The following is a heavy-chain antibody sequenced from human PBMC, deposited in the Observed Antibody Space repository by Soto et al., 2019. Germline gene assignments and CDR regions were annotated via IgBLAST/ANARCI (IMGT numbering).Heavy chain of an antibody. Sequence: GGSLRLSCAASGFTFSSYGMHWVRQAPGKGLEWVAVIWYDGSNKYYADSVKGRFTISRDNSKNTLYLQMNSLRAEDTAVYYCARDAGWYYFDYWGQGTLVTVSS. CDR1: GFTFSSYG. CDR2: IWYDGSNK. J-gene: IGHJ4*02. CDR3: ARDAGWYYFDY. D-gene: IGHD2-15*01. V-gene: IGHV3-33*01.